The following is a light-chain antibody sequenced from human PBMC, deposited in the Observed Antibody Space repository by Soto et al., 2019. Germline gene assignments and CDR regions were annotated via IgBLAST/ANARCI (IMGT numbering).Light chain of an antibody. J-gene: IGLJ1*01. Sequence: QPVLTQPASVSGSPGQSITISCTGTNIDVGGYNYVSWYQQHPGKAPRLIISDVTNRPSGVSNRFSGSKSGNTASLTISGLQAEDEADYYCNSYRSTSARYVFGTGTKLTVL. CDR3: NSYRSTSARYV. V-gene: IGLV2-14*01. CDR1: NIDVGGYNY. CDR2: DVT.